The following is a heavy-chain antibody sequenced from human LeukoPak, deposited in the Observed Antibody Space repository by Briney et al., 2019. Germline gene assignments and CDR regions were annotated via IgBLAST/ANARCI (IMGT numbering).Heavy chain of an antibody. Sequence: PSETLSLTCTVSGGSISSGSYYWSWIRQPAGKGLEWIGRIYASGSTNYNPSLKGRLTISVDTSENQFSLKLSSVTAADTAVYYCAGPGGYFDWLPFGYWGQGTLVTVSS. CDR3: AGPGGYFDWLPFGY. CDR2: IYASGST. J-gene: IGHJ4*02. CDR1: GGSISSGSYY. D-gene: IGHD3-9*01. V-gene: IGHV4-61*02.